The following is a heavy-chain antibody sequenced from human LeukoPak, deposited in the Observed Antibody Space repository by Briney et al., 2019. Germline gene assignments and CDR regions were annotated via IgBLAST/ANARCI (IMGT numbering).Heavy chain of an antibody. D-gene: IGHD3-22*01. CDR2: IYYSGST. J-gene: IGHJ4*02. CDR3: ARHGPDYYDSSGYYFAFDY. Sequence: SETLSLTCTVSGGSISSYYWSWIRQPPGKGLEWIGYIYYSGSTNYNPSLKSRVTISVDTSKNQFPLKLSSVTAADTAVYYCARHGPDYYDSSGYYFAFDYWGQGTLVTVSS. V-gene: IGHV4-59*08. CDR1: GGSISSYY.